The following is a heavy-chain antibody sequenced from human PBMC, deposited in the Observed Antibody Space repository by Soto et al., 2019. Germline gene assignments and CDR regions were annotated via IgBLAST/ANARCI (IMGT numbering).Heavy chain of an antibody. D-gene: IGHD2-15*01. Sequence: EVQLVESGGGLVQPGGSLKLSCAASGFTFSGSAMHWVRQASGKGLEWVGRIRSKANSYATAYAASVKGRFTISRDDSKNTAYLQMNSLKTEDTAVYYCTRQADEIVVVAATYYYYYMDVWGKGTTVTVSS. CDR2: IRSKANSYAT. CDR3: TRQADEIVVVAATYYYYYMDV. V-gene: IGHV3-73*01. CDR1: GFTFSGSA. J-gene: IGHJ6*03.